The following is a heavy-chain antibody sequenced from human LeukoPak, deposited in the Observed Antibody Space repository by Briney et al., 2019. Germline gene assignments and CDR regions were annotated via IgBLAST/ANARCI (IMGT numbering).Heavy chain of an antibody. V-gene: IGHV4-61*01. CDR3: ARRDDLNWFDP. J-gene: IGHJ5*02. CDR1: GGSVSSGSYY. CDR2: IYYSGST. Sequence: PSATLSLTCTVSGGSVSSGSYYWSWIRQPPGKGLEWIGYIYYSGSTNYNPSLKSRVTISVDTSKNQFSLKLSSVTAADTAVYYCARRDDLNWFDPWGQGTLVTVSS.